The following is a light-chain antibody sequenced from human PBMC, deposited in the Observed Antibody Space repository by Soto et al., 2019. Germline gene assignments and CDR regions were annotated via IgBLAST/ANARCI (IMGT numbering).Light chain of an antibody. CDR2: EVT. CDR1: SSDVGGYNY. CDR3: SSYTSRSTLV. Sequence: ALAQPASVSGSPGQSITISCTGTSSDVGGYNYVSWYQQHPGKAPKLMIYEVTNRPSGVSNRFSGSKSGNTASLTISGLQAEDEADYYCSSYTSRSTLVFGTGTKVTVL. V-gene: IGLV2-14*01. J-gene: IGLJ1*01.